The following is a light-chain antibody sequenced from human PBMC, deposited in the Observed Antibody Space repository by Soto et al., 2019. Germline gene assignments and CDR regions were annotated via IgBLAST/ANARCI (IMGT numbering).Light chain of an antibody. CDR1: QSFGSSSRY. V-gene: IGKV3-20*01. CDR3: HQYATSPYS. Sequence: IVLTQSPGTVSLSPGERVTLACRASQSFGSSSRYLAWYQQKPGQAPRLLIYSASSRPTVIPDRFRGSGSVTDFTLTITRLEPEDFAEYYCHQYATSPYSFGQGIRLEI. CDR2: SAS. J-gene: IGKJ2*03.